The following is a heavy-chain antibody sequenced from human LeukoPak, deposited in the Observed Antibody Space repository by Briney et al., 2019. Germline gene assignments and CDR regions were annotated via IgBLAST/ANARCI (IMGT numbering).Heavy chain of an antibody. V-gene: IGHV4-38-2*01. D-gene: IGHD5-12*01. CDR2: IYHSGST. J-gene: IGHJ5*02. CDR1: GYSISSGYY. Sequence: PSETLSLTCAVSGYSISSGYYWGWIRQPPGKGLEWIGSIYHSGSTYYNPSLKGRVTISVDTSKNQFSLKLSSVTAADTAVYYCARRVKGGYEGWFDPWGQGTLVTVSP. CDR3: ARRVKGGYEGWFDP.